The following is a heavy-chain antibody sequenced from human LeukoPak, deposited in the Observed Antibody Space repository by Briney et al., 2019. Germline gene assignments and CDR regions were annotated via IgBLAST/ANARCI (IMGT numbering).Heavy chain of an antibody. Sequence: SETLSLTCAVSGDSITSHNWWSWVRQPPGMRLEWIGEIYHSGGTNYNPSLKSRVTISVDKSKNQFSLKLSSVTAADTAVYYCASSRGYSYHPSGYFYYYWGQGTLVTVSS. J-gene: IGHJ4*02. CDR1: GDSITSHNW. D-gene: IGHD3-22*01. CDR3: ASSRGYSYHPSGYFYYY. V-gene: IGHV4-4*02. CDR2: IYHSGGT.